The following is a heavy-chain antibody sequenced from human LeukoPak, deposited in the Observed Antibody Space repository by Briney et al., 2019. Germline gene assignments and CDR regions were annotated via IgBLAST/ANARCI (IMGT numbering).Heavy chain of an antibody. D-gene: IGHD6-13*01. J-gene: IGHJ6*02. CDR2: INHSGST. CDR3: ARGPRQYSSSWIYYYGMDV. CDR1: GGSFSGYY. Sequence: SETLSLTCAVYGGSFSGYYWSWIRQPPGKGLEWIGEINHSGSTNYNPSLKSRVTISVDTSKNQFSLKLSSVTAADTAVYYCARGPRQYSSSWIYYYGMDVWGQGTTVTVSS. V-gene: IGHV4-34*01.